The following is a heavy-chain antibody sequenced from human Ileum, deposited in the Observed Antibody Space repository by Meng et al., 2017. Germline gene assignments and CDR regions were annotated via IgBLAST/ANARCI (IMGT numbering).Heavy chain of an antibody. Sequence: GESLKISCAASGFTFNSYEMCWVRQAPGTGLEWISYITGSGDTTHYADSVKGRFTTSRDNAQNLLYLQMNSLRAEDAAVYYCARETSGCGGDCYDLWGHGTRVTVSS. CDR1: GFTFNSYE. V-gene: IGHV3-48*03. D-gene: IGHD2-21*01. CDR3: ARETSGCGGDCYDL. J-gene: IGHJ5*02. CDR2: ITGSGDTT.